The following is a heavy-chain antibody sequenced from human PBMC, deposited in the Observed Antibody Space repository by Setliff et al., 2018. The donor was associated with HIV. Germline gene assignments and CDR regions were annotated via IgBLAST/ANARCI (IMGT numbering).Heavy chain of an antibody. CDR1: GGSFSGFY. D-gene: IGHD3-3*01. J-gene: IGHJ6*03. V-gene: IGHV4-34*01. CDR2: VHHSGST. CDR3: ARGLSIFGVATPGFYSFMDV. Sequence: NPSETLSLTCAVYGGSFSGFYWSWIRQPPGKGLEWIGEVHHSGSTNYNPSLKSRVTISVDTSKNQISLKLRSVTAADTAVYYCARGLSIFGVATPGFYSFMDVWGKGTTVTVSS.